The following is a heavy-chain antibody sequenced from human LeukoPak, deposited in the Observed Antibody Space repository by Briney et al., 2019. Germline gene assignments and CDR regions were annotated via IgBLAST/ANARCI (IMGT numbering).Heavy chain of an antibody. Sequence: ASVKVSCKASGYTFTGYYMHWVRQAPGQGLEWMGGIIPIFGTANYAQKFQGRVTITTDESTSTAYMELSSLRSEDTAVYYCARDDGYCSSTSCANWFDPWGQGTLVTVSS. V-gene: IGHV1-69*05. CDR2: IIPIFGTA. D-gene: IGHD2-2*01. CDR3: ARDDGYCSSTSCANWFDP. CDR1: GYTFTGYY. J-gene: IGHJ5*02.